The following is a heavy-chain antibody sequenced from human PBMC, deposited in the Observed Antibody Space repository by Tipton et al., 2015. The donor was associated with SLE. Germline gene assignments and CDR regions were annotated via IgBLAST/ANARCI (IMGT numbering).Heavy chain of an antibody. D-gene: IGHD1-26*01. CDR1: GFTFSSYG. CDR2: IRYDGSNK. J-gene: IGHJ6*02. Sequence: SLRLSCAASGFTFSSYGMHWVRQAPGKGLEWVALIRYDGSNKYYADSVKGRFTISRDNSKNTLYLQMNSLRAEDTAVYYCVRDRYSGSYYYGMDVWGQGTTVTVSS. V-gene: IGHV3-30*02. CDR3: VRDRYSGSYYYGMDV.